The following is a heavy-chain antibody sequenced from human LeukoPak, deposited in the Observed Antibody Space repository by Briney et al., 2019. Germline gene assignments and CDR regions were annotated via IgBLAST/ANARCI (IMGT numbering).Heavy chain of an antibody. Sequence: SETLSLTCAVSGGSISPYYWSWVRQPPGKGLEWIGYISYSGSTNYSPSLKSRVSMSVDTSKNQFSLKLSSVTAADTAVYYCAREGAGATIDYWGQGTLVTVSS. J-gene: IGHJ4*02. CDR3: AREGAGATIDY. CDR1: GGSISPYY. D-gene: IGHD1-26*01. V-gene: IGHV4-59*01. CDR2: ISYSGST.